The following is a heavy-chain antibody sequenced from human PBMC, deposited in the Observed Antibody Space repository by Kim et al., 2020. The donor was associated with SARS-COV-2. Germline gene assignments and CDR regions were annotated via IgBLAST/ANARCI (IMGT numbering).Heavy chain of an antibody. V-gene: IGHV4-4*02. CDR2: IYHSGST. CDR3: ARDSDCSGGSCYFDY. J-gene: IGHJ4*02. D-gene: IGHD2-15*01. CDR1: GGSISSSNW. Sequence: SETLSLTCAVSGGSISSSNWWSWVRQPPGKGPEWIGEIYHSGSTNYNPSLKSRVTISVDKSKNQFSLKLSSVTAADTAVYYCARDSDCSGGSCYFDYWGQGTLVTVSS.